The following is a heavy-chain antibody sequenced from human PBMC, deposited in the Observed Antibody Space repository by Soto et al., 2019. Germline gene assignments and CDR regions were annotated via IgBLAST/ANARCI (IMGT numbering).Heavy chain of an antibody. Sequence: EVQLVESGGDLVQRGGSLRLSCAASGFPFSSYWMHWVRHTPGKGLDWVARISGEGVTTYYADSVTGRFTVSRDNAKNTLSQQISGLRAEDTAVYSCAREYYGLLTAYYTDYWGQGTLVSVSS. J-gene: IGHJ4*02. CDR2: ISGEGVTT. CDR1: GFPFSSYW. V-gene: IGHV3-74*01. CDR3: AREYYGLLTAYYTDY. D-gene: IGHD3-9*01.